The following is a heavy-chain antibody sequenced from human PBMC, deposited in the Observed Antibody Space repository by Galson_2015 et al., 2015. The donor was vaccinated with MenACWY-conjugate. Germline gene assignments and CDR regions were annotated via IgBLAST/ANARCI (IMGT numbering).Heavy chain of an antibody. CDR3: ARSRYCSGGSCYSYYYYYMDV. CDR1: GFTFSTYW. V-gene: IGHV3-74*01. D-gene: IGHD2-15*01. Sequence: SLRLSCAASGFTFSTYWMHWVRQVPGKGLVWVSRINSDGSSTSYADSVKGRFTISRDNAKNTLYLQMNSLRAEDTAVYYCARSRYCSGGSCYSYYYYYMDVWGKGTTVTVSS. J-gene: IGHJ6*03. CDR2: INSDGSST.